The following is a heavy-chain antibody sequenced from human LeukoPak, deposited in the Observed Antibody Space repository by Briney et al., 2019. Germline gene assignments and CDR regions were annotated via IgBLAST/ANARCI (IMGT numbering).Heavy chain of an antibody. J-gene: IGHJ4*02. CDR2: ISANNANT. CDR1: GHTFSSYG. CDR3: ARGPPYVSGSPFFY. V-gene: IGHV1-18*01. Sequence: ASVKVSCKASGHTFSSYGITWVRQAPGQGLEWMGWISANNANTNYAQKFQGRVTMTTDTSTTTAYMELRTLRFDDTAVYYCARGPPYVSGSPFFYWGQGTLVTVSS. D-gene: IGHD3-10*01.